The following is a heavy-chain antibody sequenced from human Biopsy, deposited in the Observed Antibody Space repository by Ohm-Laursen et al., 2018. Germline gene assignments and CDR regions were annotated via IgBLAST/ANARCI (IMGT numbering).Heavy chain of an antibody. V-gene: IGHV3-9*01. CDR3: TKNAQWEGSGYLDAFHI. Sequence: SLRLSCAASGFRFDNTGMHWVRQGPGKGLEWVAGISWSSDSITYAKSVTGRFTISRDNGENSLYLQMNSLRPEDTALYYCTKNAQWEGSGYLDAFHIWGHGAMVTVSS. D-gene: IGHD3-22*01. CDR1: GFRFDNTG. J-gene: IGHJ3*02. CDR2: ISWSSDSI.